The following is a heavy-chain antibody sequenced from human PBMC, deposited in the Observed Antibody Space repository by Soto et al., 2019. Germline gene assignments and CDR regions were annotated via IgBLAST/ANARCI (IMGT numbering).Heavy chain of an antibody. CDR1: GGSISSYY. V-gene: IGHV4-59*08. Sequence: SETLSLTCTVSGGSISSYYWSWIRQPPGKGLEWIGYIYYSGSTNYNPSLKSRVTISVDTSKNQFSLKLSSVTAADTAVYYCARTWSGYYPSTYYYYYYMDVWGKGTTVTVSS. J-gene: IGHJ6*03. CDR3: ARTWSGYYPSTYYYYYYMDV. D-gene: IGHD3-3*01. CDR2: IYYSGST.